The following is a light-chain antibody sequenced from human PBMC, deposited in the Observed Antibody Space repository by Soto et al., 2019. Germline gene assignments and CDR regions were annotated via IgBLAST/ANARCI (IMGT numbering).Light chain of an antibody. CDR2: EVT. Sequence: QSALAHPPSASGSPGQSVTISCTGTNSDVGAYNFVSWYQQHPGKAPKLIISEVTKRPSGVPDRFSGSKSGNTASLTVSGLQAEDEADYYCSSHAGSIHFYVFGTGTKVTVL. CDR1: NSDVGAYNF. V-gene: IGLV2-8*01. J-gene: IGLJ1*01. CDR3: SSHAGSIHFYV.